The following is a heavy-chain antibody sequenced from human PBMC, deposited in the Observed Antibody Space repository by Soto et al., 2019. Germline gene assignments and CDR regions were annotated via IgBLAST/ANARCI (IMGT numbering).Heavy chain of an antibody. D-gene: IGHD2-2*02. J-gene: IGHJ6*02. CDR2: ISAYNGNT. CDR1: GYTFTSYG. CDR3: ASQSRSVVVPAAIPYYYYGMDV. Sequence: ASVKVSCKASGYTFTSYGISWVRQAPGQGVEWMGWISAYNGNTNYAQKLQGRVTMTTDTSTSTAYMELRSLRSDDTAVYYCASQSRSVVVPAAIPYYYYGMDVWGQGTTVTVSS. V-gene: IGHV1-18*01.